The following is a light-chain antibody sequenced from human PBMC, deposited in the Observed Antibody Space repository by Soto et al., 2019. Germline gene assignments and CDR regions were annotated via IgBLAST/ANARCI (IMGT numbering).Light chain of an antibody. Sequence: EIRMTGSPSTLCGALGGGGTMTWVAGQTISSSLAWYRQKPGKAPKLLIYKASTLKSGVPSRFSGSGSGTEFTLTISSLPPDDFETYYCQHYNSSSEAFGQGTKVDIK. CDR1: QTISSS. V-gene: IGKV1-5*03. CDR2: KAS. J-gene: IGKJ1*01. CDR3: QHYNSSSEA.